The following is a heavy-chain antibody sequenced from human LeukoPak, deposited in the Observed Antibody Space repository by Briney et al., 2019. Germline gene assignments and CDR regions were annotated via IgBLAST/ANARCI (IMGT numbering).Heavy chain of an antibody. CDR3: ARFLPDTLTGYPHLPP. Sequence: SETLSLTCAMHSESSGGDDWTWIRQPPGKGLEWIGEVSPGGSTRYNPSLRSRVTISLDTSRSRFSLRLSSVTAADTGVYYCARFLPDTLTGYPHLPPWGQGTLVTVSS. D-gene: IGHD3-9*01. J-gene: IGHJ5*02. CDR2: VSPGGST. V-gene: IGHV4-34*01. CDR1: SESSGGDD.